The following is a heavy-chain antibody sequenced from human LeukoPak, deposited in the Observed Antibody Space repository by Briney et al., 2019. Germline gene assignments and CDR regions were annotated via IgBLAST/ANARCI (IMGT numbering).Heavy chain of an antibody. CDR1: GGSISTSNYY. D-gene: IGHD2-15*01. J-gene: IGHJ5*02. Sequence: SETLSLTCTVSGGSISTSNYYWGWIRQPPGKGLEWIGEINHSGSTNYNPALKSRVTISVDTSKNQFSLKLSSVTAADTAVYYCARRRFIVVVVAATQAWFDPWGQGTLVTVSS. CDR3: ARRRFIVVVVAATQAWFDP. CDR2: INHSGST. V-gene: IGHV4-39*07.